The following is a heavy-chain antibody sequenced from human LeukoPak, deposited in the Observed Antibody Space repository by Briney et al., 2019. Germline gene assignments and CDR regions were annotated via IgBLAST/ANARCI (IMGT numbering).Heavy chain of an antibody. CDR2: IYFSGNT. V-gene: IGHV4-59*01. D-gene: IGHD6-6*01. CDR3: ARDRWYSSSSRTYYYGMDV. CDR1: GGSISSYY. J-gene: IGHJ6*02. Sequence: SETLSLTCTVSGGSISSYYWSWIRQPPGKGLECIGYIYFSGNTNYNPSLKSRVTISVDTSRNQFYLKLGSVTAADTAVYYCARDRWYSSSSRTYYYGMDVWGQGTTVTVSS.